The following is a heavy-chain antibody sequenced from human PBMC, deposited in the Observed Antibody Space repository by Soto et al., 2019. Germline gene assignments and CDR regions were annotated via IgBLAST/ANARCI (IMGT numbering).Heavy chain of an antibody. CDR2: ISSSSSTI. Sequence: GGSLRLSCAASGFTFSSYSMNWVRQAPGKGLEWVSYISSSSSTIYYADSVKGRFTISRDNAKNSLYLQMNSLRAEDTAVYYCARDLGSSWYPEYFQHWGQGTLVTVSS. CDR3: ARDLGSSWYPEYFQH. V-gene: IGHV3-48*01. D-gene: IGHD6-13*01. CDR1: GFTFSSYS. J-gene: IGHJ1*01.